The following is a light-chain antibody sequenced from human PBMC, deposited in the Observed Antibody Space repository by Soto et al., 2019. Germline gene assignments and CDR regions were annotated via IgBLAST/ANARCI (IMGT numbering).Light chain of an antibody. CDR2: VAS. V-gene: IGKV3-20*01. CDR1: QSVSSSY. Sequence: EMVLTQSPGTLSLSPGERATLSCRASQSVSSSYLAWSQRKPGQAPRLLIYVASSRATGIPDKFSGSGPGTDFTLTISRLAPEDVAVDYCQQYGSSPPYTFGQGTKLEIK. CDR3: QQYGSSPPYT. J-gene: IGKJ2*01.